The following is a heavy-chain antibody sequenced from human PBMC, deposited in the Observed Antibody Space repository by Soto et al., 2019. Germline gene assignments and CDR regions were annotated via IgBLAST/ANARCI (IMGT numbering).Heavy chain of an antibody. J-gene: IGHJ6*02. D-gene: IGHD5-18*01. CDR3: ARGVQLWDYYYYGMDV. CDR2: INHSGST. Sequence: KTSETLFLTCAVYGGSFSGYYWSWIRQPPGKGLEWIGEINHSGSTNYNPSLKSRVTISVDTSKNQFSLKLSSVTAADTAVYYCARGVQLWDYYYYGMDVWGQGTTVTVSS. CDR1: GGSFSGYY. V-gene: IGHV4-34*01.